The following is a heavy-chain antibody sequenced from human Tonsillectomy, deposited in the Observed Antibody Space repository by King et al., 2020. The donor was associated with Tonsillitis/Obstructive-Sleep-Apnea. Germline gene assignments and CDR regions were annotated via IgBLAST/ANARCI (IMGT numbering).Heavy chain of an antibody. D-gene: IGHD2-2*01. CDR2: SNHRGST. V-gene: IGHV4-34*01. Sequence: QVQLQQWGAGLLKPSETLSLTCGVYGGSFSGYYWSWIRQPPGKGLGWIGESNHRGSTIYNPSLKRPVTISVDPSKNQFSLKLSSVTAADTAVYYCARVVVPAASPDIPHPFDYWGQGTLVTVSS. CDR1: GGSFSGYY. CDR3: ARVVVPAASPDIPHPFDY. J-gene: IGHJ4*02.